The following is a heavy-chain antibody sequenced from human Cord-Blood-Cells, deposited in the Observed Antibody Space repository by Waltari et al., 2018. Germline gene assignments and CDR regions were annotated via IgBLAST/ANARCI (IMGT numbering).Heavy chain of an antibody. D-gene: IGHD3-16*01. J-gene: IGHJ5*02. CDR2: IYHSGST. V-gene: IGHV4-38-2*02. Sequence: QVQLQESGPGLVKPPETLSLTCAVSGYSITSGYYWGWIRRPPGKGLEWIGSIYHSGSTSYNPSLKSRVTISVDTSKKRCCVKLSSVAAADTAVYYCARDYRRGGVRWGDPWGQGTLVTVSS. CDR1: GYSITSGYY. CDR3: ARDYRRGGVRWGDP.